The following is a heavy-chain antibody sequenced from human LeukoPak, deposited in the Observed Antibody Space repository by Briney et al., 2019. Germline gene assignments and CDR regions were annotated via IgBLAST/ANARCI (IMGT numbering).Heavy chain of an antibody. V-gene: IGHV3-23*01. CDR3: ARGRSSILVATIVHAFDI. D-gene: IGHD5-12*01. J-gene: IGHJ3*02. CDR2: ISGSGGST. CDR1: GFTFNNYA. Sequence: GGSLRLSCAASGFTFNNYAMSWVRQFPGKGLEWVSAISGSGGSTYYADSVKGRFTISRDNSKNTLHLQMNSLRAEDTAVYYCARGRSSILVATIVHAFDIWGQGTMVTVSS.